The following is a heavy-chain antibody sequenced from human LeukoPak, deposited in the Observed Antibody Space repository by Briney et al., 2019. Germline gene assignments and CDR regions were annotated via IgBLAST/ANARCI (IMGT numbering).Heavy chain of an antibody. CDR1: GGPISSGSYY. D-gene: IGHD5-24*01. Sequence: SSQTLSLTCTVSGGPISSGSYYWSWIRQPAGKGLEWIGRIYTSGSTNYNPSLKSRVTISVDTSKNQFSLKLSSVTAADTAVYYCAFERRRDGYNVFDYRGQGTLVTVSS. V-gene: IGHV4-61*02. CDR2: IYTSGST. CDR3: AFERRRDGYNVFDY. J-gene: IGHJ4*02.